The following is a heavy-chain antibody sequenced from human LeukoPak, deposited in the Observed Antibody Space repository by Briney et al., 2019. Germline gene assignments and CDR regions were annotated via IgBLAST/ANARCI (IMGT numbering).Heavy chain of an antibody. D-gene: IGHD1-7*01. Sequence: SAKVSCKASGGIFRNYIISWVRQAPGQGLEWMGGVIPISGSANYAQRFQGRVTFTADESTSTAYMNLSGLRFDDTAVYYCARDWGLTGTTDWGGHENWFDPWGQGTLVTVSS. J-gene: IGHJ5*02. V-gene: IGHV1-69*13. CDR1: GGIFRNYI. CDR3: ARDWGLTGTTDWGGHENWFDP. CDR2: VIPISGSA.